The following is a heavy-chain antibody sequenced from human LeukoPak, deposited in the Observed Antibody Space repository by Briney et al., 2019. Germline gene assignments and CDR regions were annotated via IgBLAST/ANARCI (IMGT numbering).Heavy chain of an antibody. CDR3: AREGYSSGHFDY. CDR1: GYTFTIYG. J-gene: IGHJ4*02. D-gene: IGHD6-19*01. CDR2: ISAYNGNT. V-gene: IGHV1-18*01. Sequence: ASVKVSCKASGYTFTIYGISWVRQAPGQGLEWMGWISAYNGNTNYAQKLQVRVTMTTDTSTRTAYMELRSLRSDDTAVYYCAREGYSSGHFDYWGQGTLVTVSS.